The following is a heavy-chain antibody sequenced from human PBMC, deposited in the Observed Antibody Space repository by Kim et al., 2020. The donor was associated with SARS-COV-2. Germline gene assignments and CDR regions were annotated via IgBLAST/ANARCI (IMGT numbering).Heavy chain of an antibody. J-gene: IGHJ4*02. Sequence: AQKFQGRVTITADESTSTAYRELSSLRSEDTAVYYCARGRGGQLGLFDYWGQGTLVTVSS. V-gene: IGHV1-69*01. D-gene: IGHD7-27*01. CDR3: ARGRGGQLGLFDY.